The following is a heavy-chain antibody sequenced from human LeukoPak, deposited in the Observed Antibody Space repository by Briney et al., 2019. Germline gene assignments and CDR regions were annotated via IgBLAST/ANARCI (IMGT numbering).Heavy chain of an antibody. CDR2: IRHDGSNK. J-gene: IGHJ4*02. CDR3: ARDGPVSSSWYFDY. D-gene: IGHD6-13*01. CDR1: GFTVTSYG. V-gene: IGHV3-30*02. Sequence: GGSLRLSCAASGFTVTSYGMHWVRQAPGKGLEWVAFIRHDGSNKYYTDSVKGRFTISRENSKNTLYLQMNSLRAEDTAVYYCARDGPVSSSWYFDYWGQGTLVTVSS.